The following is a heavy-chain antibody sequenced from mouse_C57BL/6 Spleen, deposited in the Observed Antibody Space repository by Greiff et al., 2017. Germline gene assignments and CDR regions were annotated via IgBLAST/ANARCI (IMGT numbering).Heavy chain of an antibody. CDR2: IYPRSGNT. D-gene: IGHD1-1*01. Sequence: QVQLQQSGAELARPGASVKLSCKASGYTFTSYGISWVKQRTGQGLEWIGEIYPRSGNTYYNEKFKGKATLTADKSSSTAYMELRSLTSEDSAVYFCASPHYYGSSPYTMDYWGQGTSVTVSS. CDR1: GYTFTSYG. V-gene: IGHV1-81*01. J-gene: IGHJ4*01. CDR3: ASPHYYGSSPYTMDY.